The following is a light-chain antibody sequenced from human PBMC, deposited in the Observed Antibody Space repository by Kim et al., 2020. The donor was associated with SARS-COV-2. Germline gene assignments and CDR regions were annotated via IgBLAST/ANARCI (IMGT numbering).Light chain of an antibody. Sequence: SYELTQPPSVSVSPGQTASITCSGDKLGDKYACWYQQKPGQSPVLVIYQDSQRPSGIPERFSGSNSGNTATLTISETQAMDEADYYCQAWDSSTAVFGGGTQLTVL. CDR1: KLGDKY. CDR2: QDS. V-gene: IGLV3-1*01. J-gene: IGLJ2*01. CDR3: QAWDSSTAV.